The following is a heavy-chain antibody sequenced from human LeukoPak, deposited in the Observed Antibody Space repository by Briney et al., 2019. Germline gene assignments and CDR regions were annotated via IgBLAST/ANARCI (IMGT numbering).Heavy chain of an antibody. D-gene: IGHD3-10*01. J-gene: IGHJ4*02. CDR2: INHSGST. CDR1: GGSFSGYY. Sequence: SETLCLTCAVYGGSFSGYYWSWIRQPPGKGLEWIGEINHSGSTNYNPSLKSRVTILVDKSKNQFSLKLRSVTAADTAVYYCARGQYCYGSGTRTEYYFDYWGQGTLVTVSS. CDR3: ARGQYCYGSGTRTEYYFDY. V-gene: IGHV4-34*01.